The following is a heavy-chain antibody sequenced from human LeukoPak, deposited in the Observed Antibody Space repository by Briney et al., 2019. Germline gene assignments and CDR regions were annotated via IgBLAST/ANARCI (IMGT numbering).Heavy chain of an antibody. J-gene: IGHJ4*02. CDR3: ARVTGLRFFLDY. D-gene: IGHD3-3*01. Sequence: SVKVSCKASGGTFSSYAISWVRQAPGQGLEWMGRIIPILGIANYAQKFQGRVTITADKSMSTAYMELSSLRSEDTAVYYCARVTGLRFFLDYWGQGTLVTVSS. V-gene: IGHV1-69*04. CDR2: IIPILGIA. CDR1: GGTFSSYA.